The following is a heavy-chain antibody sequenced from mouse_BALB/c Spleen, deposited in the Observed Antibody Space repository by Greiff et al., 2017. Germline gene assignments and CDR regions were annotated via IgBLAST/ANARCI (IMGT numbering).Heavy chain of an antibody. J-gene: IGHJ2*01. CDR1: GFSLTSYG. Sequence: VMLVESGPGLVQPSQSLSITCTVSGFSLTSYGVHWVRQSPGKGLEWLGVIWSGGSTDYNAAFISRLSISKDNSKSQVFFKMNSLQANDTAIYYCARNRGYYDYGHFDYWGQGTTLTVSS. CDR3: ARNRGYYDYGHFDY. D-gene: IGHD2-4*01. CDR2: IWSGGST. V-gene: IGHV2-2*02.